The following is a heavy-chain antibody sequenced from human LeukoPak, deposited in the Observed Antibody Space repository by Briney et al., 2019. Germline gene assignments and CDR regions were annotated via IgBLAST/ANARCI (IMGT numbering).Heavy chain of an antibody. D-gene: IGHD5-18*01. J-gene: IGHJ4*02. CDR3: AKDQAQIITTMGVQDY. V-gene: IGHV3-30*18. CDR2: ISYDGSNK. CDR1: GFTFSSYG. Sequence: PGRSLRLPCAASGFTFSSYGMHWVRQAPGKGLEWVAVISYDGSNKYYADSVKGRFTISRDNSKNTLYLQMNSLRAEDTAVYYCAKDQAQIITTMGVQDYWGQGTLVTVSS.